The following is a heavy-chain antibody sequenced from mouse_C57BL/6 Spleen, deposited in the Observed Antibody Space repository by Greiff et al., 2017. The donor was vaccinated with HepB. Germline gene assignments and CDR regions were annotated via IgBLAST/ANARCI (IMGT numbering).Heavy chain of an antibody. D-gene: IGHD2-5*01. J-gene: IGHJ4*01. CDR2: ISSGSSTI. V-gene: IGHV5-17*01. CDR1: GFTFSDYG. CDR3: ARSGYSRAMDY. Sequence: DVQLVESGGGLVKPGGSLKLSCAASGFTFSDYGMHWVRQAPEKGLEWVAYISSGSSTIYYADTVKGRFTISRDNAKNPLFLQMTSLRSEDTAMYYCARSGYSRAMDYWGQGTSVTVSS.